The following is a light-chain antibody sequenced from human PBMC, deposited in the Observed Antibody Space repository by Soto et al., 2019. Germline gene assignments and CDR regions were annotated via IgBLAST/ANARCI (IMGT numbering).Light chain of an antibody. J-gene: IGKJ4*01. CDR1: QRVSGY. V-gene: IGKV3-11*01. CDR2: DAS. CDR3: QQLSNWPLT. Sequence: EIVLTQSPATVSLSPGERATLSCRASQRVSGYLAWYQHKPGQAPRLLISDASNRAAGIPARFSGSGSDTDFTLTISSLEPEDSAAYCCQQLSNWPLTFGGGTKVEIK.